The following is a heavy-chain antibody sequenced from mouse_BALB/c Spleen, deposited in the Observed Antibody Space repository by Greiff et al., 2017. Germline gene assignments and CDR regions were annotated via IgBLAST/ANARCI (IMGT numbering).Heavy chain of an antibody. CDR3: ARYYRYDDGFDY. V-gene: IGHV3-2*02. Sequence: EVQLQQSGPGLVKPSQSLSLTCTVTGYSITSDYAWNWIRQFPGNKLEWMGYISYSGSTSYNPSLKSRISITRDTSKNQFFLQLNSVTTEDTATYYCARYYRYDDGFDYGGQGTTLTVSS. J-gene: IGHJ2*01. CDR1: GYSITSDYA. D-gene: IGHD2-14*01. CDR2: ISYSGST.